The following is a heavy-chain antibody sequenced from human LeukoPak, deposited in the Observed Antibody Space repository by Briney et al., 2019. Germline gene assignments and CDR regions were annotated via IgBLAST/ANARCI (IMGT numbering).Heavy chain of an antibody. V-gene: IGHV4-61*08. CDR2: IYYSEST. CDR1: GGSISSGGYY. CDR3: ARDVRGVRDY. D-gene: IGHD3-10*02. J-gene: IGHJ4*02. Sequence: SETLSLTCTVSGGSISSGGYYWSWIRQHPGKGLEWIGYIYYSESTNYNPSLKSRVTISVDTSKNQFSLKLSSVTAADTAVYYCARDVRGVRDYWGQGTLVTVSS.